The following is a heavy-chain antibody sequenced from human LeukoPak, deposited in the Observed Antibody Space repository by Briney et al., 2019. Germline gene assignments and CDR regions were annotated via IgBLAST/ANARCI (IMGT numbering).Heavy chain of an antibody. Sequence: ASVKVSCKASGYTFTSYDINWVRQATGQGLEWMGWMNPNSGNTGYAQKFQGRVTITRNTSISTAYMELSSLRSEGTAVYYCARGRKNRYGWFDPWGQGTLVTVSS. V-gene: IGHV1-8*03. CDR1: GYTFTSYD. CDR2: MNPNSGNT. CDR3: ARGRKNRYGWFDP. D-gene: IGHD1-14*01. J-gene: IGHJ5*02.